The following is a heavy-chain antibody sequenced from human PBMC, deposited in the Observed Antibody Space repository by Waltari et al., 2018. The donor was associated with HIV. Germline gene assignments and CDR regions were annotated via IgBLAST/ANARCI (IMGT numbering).Heavy chain of an antibody. D-gene: IGHD6-13*01. CDR3: ARGYTSSPGVWLLSY. Sequence: QVQLVESGGGVVQPGRSLRLSCAASGFTFSTYGMHWVRQAPGKGMEWVAVRWKDGSNKYYADSVKGRVTISRDNSKNTLYLQMNSLRADDTAVYYCARGYTSSPGVWLLSYWGQGTLVTVSS. CDR1: GFTFSTYG. CDR2: RWKDGSNK. V-gene: IGHV3-33*01. J-gene: IGHJ4*02.